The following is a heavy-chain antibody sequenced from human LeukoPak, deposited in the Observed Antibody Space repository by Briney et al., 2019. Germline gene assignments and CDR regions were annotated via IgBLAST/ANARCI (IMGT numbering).Heavy chain of an antibody. D-gene: IGHD3-22*01. CDR3: AKEKDYFDSSGYSRYFDY. J-gene: IGHJ4*02. CDR1: GFTFSSYG. V-gene: IGHV3-30*18. CDR2: ISYDESNK. Sequence: GRSLRLSCAASGFTFSSYGMHWVRQAPGKGLEWVARISYDESNKYHGESVKGRFTISRDNSKNTLYLQMNSLRAEDTAVYYCAKEKDYFDSSGYSRYFDYWGQGILVTVSS.